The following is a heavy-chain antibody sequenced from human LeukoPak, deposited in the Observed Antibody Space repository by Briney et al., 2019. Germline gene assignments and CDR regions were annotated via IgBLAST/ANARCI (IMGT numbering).Heavy chain of an antibody. CDR1: GLTISNYW. Sequence: GGSLRLSCAASGLTISNYWMHWVRQGPGKGLMWVSRINSEGSATSYADSVKGRFTISRDNAKNTLFLQMDSLRADDTAVYYCVRDRYGSGRTGAFDIWGQGTMVTVSS. V-gene: IGHV3-74*01. CDR2: INSEGSAT. J-gene: IGHJ3*02. D-gene: IGHD3-10*01. CDR3: VRDRYGSGRTGAFDI.